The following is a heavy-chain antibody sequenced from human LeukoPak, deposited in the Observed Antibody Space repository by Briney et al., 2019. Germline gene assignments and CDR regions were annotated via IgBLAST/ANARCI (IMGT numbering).Heavy chain of an antibody. CDR3: ARSQPYCSSTSCYVGAFDI. J-gene: IGHJ3*02. Sequence: SGTLSLTCTVSGGSISSYYWSWIRQPPGKGLEWIGYIYYSGSTNYNPSLKSRVTISVDTSKNQFSLKLSSVTAADTAVYYCARSQPYCSSTSCYVGAFDIWGQGAMVTVSS. CDR1: GGSISSYY. D-gene: IGHD2-2*01. CDR2: IYYSGST. V-gene: IGHV4-59*01.